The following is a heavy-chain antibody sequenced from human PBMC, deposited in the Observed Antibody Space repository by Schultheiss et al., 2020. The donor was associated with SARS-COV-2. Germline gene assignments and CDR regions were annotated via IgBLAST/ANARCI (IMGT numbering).Heavy chain of an antibody. V-gene: IGHV4-59*12. CDR2: IYYSGST. Sequence: GSLRLSCAASGFTFSSYAMSWVRQAPGKGLEWIGYIYYSGSTNYNPSLKSRLTMSVDASKNQFSLKLTSVTAADTAVYYCARVDTIEGGGMDVWGQGTTVTVSS. D-gene: IGHD2-15*01. J-gene: IGHJ6*02. CDR1: GFTFSSYA. CDR3: ARVDTIEGGGMDV.